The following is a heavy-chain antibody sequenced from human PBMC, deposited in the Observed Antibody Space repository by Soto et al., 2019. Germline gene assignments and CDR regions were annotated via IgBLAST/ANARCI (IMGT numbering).Heavy chain of an antibody. V-gene: IGHV4-4*07. CDR1: GGSMNYYY. CDR2: IFTSGNT. Sequence: SETLSLTCTVSGGSMNYYYWSWIRTPAGKGLEWIGRIFTSGNTNYNPSLRSRLTMSVGTSTNQVSLRLTSVTAADPAVYYCASGRLVSRYYGLDVWGQGTTVTVSS. CDR3: ASGRLVSRYYGLDV. D-gene: IGHD6-6*01. J-gene: IGHJ6*02.